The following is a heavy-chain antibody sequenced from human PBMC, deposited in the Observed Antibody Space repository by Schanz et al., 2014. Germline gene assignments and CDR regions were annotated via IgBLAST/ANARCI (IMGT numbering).Heavy chain of an antibody. J-gene: IGHJ4*02. CDR1: GFTFNNYG. V-gene: IGHV3-30*19. CDR2: ISHDGNNK. Sequence: QVQVVESGGGVVQPGRSLRLSCVASGFTFNNYGMHWVRQAPGKGLGWVAVISHDGNNKHYVDSVEGRFTISRDNAKNSLFLQMNSLSAEDTAVYYCAKVAPAATYLDSWGLGTLVTVSS. CDR3: AKVAPAATYLDS. D-gene: IGHD2-2*01.